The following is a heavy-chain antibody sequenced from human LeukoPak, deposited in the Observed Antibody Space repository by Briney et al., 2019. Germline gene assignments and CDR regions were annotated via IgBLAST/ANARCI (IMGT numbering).Heavy chain of an antibody. V-gene: IGHV4-34*01. CDR1: GGSFSGYY. D-gene: IGHD2-2*01. CDR2: INHSGST. J-gene: IGHJ4*02. Sequence: SETLSLTCAVYGGSFSGYYWSWIRQPPGKGLEWIGEINHSGSTNYNPSLKSQVTISVDTSKNQFSLKLSSVTAADTAVYYCARGHGDIVVVPAAISGLGSSYYFDYWGQGTLVTVSS. CDR3: ARGHGDIVVVPAAISGLGSSYYFDY.